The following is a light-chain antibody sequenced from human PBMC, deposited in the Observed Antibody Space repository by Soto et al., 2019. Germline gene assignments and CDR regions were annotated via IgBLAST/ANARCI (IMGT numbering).Light chain of an antibody. CDR2: SNN. CDR1: SSNIGSNT. V-gene: IGLV1-44*01. Sequence: QPVLTQPPSASGTPGQRVTISCSGSSSNIGSNTVNWYQQLPGTAPKLLIYSNNQRPSGVPDRFSGSKSGTSASLAISGLQSEDEADYYCAAWDDSLNGVVFGGGTNDRP. CDR3: AAWDDSLNGVV. J-gene: IGLJ2*01.